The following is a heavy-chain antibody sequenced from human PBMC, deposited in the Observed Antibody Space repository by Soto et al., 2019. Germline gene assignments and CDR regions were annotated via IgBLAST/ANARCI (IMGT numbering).Heavy chain of an antibody. Sequence: PGGSLRLSCAASGFTFSSYGMHWVRQAPGKGLEWVAVIWYDGSNKYYADSVKGRFTISRDNSKNTLYLQMNSLRAEDTAVYYCAREGGPAAINYYYYYGMDVWGHGTTVTVSS. V-gene: IGHV3-33*01. CDR3: AREGGPAAINYYYYYGMDV. CDR1: GFTFSSYG. D-gene: IGHD2-2*01. CDR2: IWYDGSNK. J-gene: IGHJ6*02.